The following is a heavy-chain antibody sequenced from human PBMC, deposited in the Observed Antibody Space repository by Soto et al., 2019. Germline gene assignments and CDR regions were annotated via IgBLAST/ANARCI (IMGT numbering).Heavy chain of an antibody. V-gene: IGHV1-46*01. Sequence: QVQLVQSGAEVKKPGASVKVSCKASGYTFTSYYMHWVRQAPGQGLEWMGIINPSGGSTNYAQKFQGRVTMTRDTATSTVYMELSRLRSEDTAVYYCARDLFVVVVAVTKNNRPLDYWGQGTLVTVSS. D-gene: IGHD2-15*01. CDR3: ARDLFVVVVAVTKNNRPLDY. CDR2: INPSGGST. CDR1: GYTFTSYY. J-gene: IGHJ4*02.